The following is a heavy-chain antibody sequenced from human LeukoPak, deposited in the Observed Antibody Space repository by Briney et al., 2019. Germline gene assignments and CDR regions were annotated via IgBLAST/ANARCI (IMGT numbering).Heavy chain of an antibody. D-gene: IGHD1-14*01. V-gene: IGHV1-18*01. Sequence: GASVKVSCKASGGTFSSYGISWVRQAPGQGLEWMGWISAYNGNTNYAQKLQGRVTMTTDTSTSTAYMELRSLRSDDTAVYYCARDRKNNWFDPWGQGTLVTVSS. J-gene: IGHJ5*02. CDR3: ARDRKNNWFDP. CDR2: ISAYNGNT. CDR1: GGTFSSYG.